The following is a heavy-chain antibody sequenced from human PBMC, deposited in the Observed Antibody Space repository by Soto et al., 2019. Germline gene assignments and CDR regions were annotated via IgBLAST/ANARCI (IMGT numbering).Heavy chain of an antibody. CDR1: GGSISSYY. J-gene: IGHJ4*02. D-gene: IGHD3-22*01. V-gene: IGHV4-59*08. CDR2: IYYSGST. CDR3: ARLGGYYQAFDQ. Sequence: SETLSLTCTVSGGSISSYYWSWIRQPPGKGLEWIGYIYYSGSTTYSPSLKSRVTISVDTSKNQFSLKLNSVTAADTAVYYCARLGGYYQAFDQWGQGSLVTVSS.